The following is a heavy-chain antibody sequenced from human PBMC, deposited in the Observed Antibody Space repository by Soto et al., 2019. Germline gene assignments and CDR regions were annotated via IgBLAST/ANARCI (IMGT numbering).Heavy chain of an antibody. D-gene: IGHD3-22*01. CDR3: PKGVNRLEDSGYYPVGFDY. J-gene: IGHJ4*02. CDR1: CFTVSTYW. CDR2: IRPDGNNR. V-gene: IGHV3-74*01. Sequence: LRLSCAASCFTVSTYWIYGHCYTPGTGLMWATRIRPDGNNRGYADTVEGRFTTTRENAKNAVYRQMHSLRAEDAAVYYCPKGVNRLEDSGYYPVGFDYWGEGTLVPISS.